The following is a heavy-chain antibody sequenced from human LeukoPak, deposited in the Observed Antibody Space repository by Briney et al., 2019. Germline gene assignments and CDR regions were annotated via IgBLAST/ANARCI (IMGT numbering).Heavy chain of an antibody. D-gene: IGHD3-22*01. V-gene: IGHV3-48*02. CDR3: ARPTFSFDSSGYFDY. Sequence: GRSLRLSCAASGFTFSSYHMNWVRHAPGKGLGRVSYISSSGSPTHYADSVKGRFTISRDNAKNSMYMQMNSLRDEDTAVYYCARPTFSFDSSGYFDYWGQGTLVTVSS. J-gene: IGHJ4*02. CDR1: GFTFSSYH. CDR2: ISSSGSPT.